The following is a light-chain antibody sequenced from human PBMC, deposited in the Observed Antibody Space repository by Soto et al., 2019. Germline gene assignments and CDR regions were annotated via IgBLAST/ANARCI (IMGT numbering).Light chain of an antibody. J-gene: IGLJ2*01. CDR1: SSDVGGYNY. CDR3: SSFAGSDSVV. V-gene: IGLV2-8*01. Sequence: QSALTRPPSASGSPGQSVTISCTGTSSDVGGYNYVSWYQQHAGKGPKLMIYEVTKRPSGVPDRFSGSKFGNTASLTVSGLQADDEAAYYCSSFAGSDSVVFGGGTKVTVL. CDR2: EVT.